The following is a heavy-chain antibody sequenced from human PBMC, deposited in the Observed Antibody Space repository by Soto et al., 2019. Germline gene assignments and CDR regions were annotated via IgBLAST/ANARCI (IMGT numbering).Heavy chain of an antibody. CDR2: IYNNGRT. Sequence: QVQLQESGPGLVKPSETLSLTCTVSGGSVSSGDYYWSWIRQSPGKGLEWIGYIYNNGRTNYNPSFTSRVTISVDASKNQFSLNLSSVTAADTALYYCARERYCSGGSCFEHNWFDPWGQGNLVTVSS. CDR1: GGSVSSGDYY. J-gene: IGHJ5*02. CDR3: ARERYCSGGSCFEHNWFDP. V-gene: IGHV4-61*08. D-gene: IGHD2-15*01.